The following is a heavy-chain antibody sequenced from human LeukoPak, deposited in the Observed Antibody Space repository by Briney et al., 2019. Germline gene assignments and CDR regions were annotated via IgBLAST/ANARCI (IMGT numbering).Heavy chain of an antibody. CDR1: GGTFSSYA. D-gene: IGHD6-13*01. CDR2: IIPIFGTT. Sequence: SVKVSCKASGGTFSSYAISWVRQAPGQGLEWMGGIIPIFGTTNYAQKFQDRVAITADKSTSTAYMELSSLRSEDTAVYYCARVVGLTGYSSSWYSGYYYYMDVWGKGTTVTVSS. CDR3: ARVVGLTGYSSSWYSGYYYYMDV. V-gene: IGHV1-69*06. J-gene: IGHJ6*03.